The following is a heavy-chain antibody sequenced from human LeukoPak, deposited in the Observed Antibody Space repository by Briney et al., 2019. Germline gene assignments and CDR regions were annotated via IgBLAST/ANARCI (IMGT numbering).Heavy chain of an antibody. CDR3: ARDLSGDSSEPLGYFDY. CDR2: IYYSGST. J-gene: IGHJ4*02. CDR1: GGSIRSGADY. Sequence: SETLSLTCTVSGGSIRSGADYWSWIRQHPGKGLEWIGYIYYSGSTYYNPSLESRVTISVDTSKHQFSLRLSSVTAADTAVYYCARDLSGDSSEPLGYFDYWGQGTLVTVSS. D-gene: IGHD3-22*01. V-gene: IGHV4-31*03.